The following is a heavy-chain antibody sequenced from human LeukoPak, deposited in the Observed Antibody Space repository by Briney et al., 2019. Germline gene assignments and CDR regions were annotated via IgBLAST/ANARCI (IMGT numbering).Heavy chain of an antibody. Sequence: GGSLRLSCAASGLTFSSYSMSWVRQAPGKGLEWVSGTSDRGDYTYYADSVKGRFTISRDSSKNTLFLQMNSLRAEDTALYFCARKAQYNGHYPLDYWGQGTLVTVSS. D-gene: IGHD1-7*01. J-gene: IGHJ4*02. CDR3: ARKAQYNGHYPLDY. CDR1: GLTFSSYS. CDR2: TSDRGDYT. V-gene: IGHV3-23*01.